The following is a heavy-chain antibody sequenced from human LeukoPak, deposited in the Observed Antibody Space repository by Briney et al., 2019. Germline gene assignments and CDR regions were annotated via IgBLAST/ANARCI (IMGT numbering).Heavy chain of an antibody. V-gene: IGHV3-66*04. CDR3: ARRREYCSSTSCYPYYFDH. Sequence: GSLRLSCAASGFTVSSNYMSWVRQAPGKGLEWVSIIYSGGGTYYADSVKGRFTISRDTSKNTVFLQMNRLRAEDTAVYYCARRREYCSSTSCYPYYFDHWGQGSLVTVSS. J-gene: IGHJ4*02. D-gene: IGHD2-2*01. CDR1: GFTVSSNY. CDR2: IYSGGGT.